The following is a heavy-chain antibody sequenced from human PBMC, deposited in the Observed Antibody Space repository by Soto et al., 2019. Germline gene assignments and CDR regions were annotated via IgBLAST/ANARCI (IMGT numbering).Heavy chain of an antibody. Sequence: PSETLSLTCTVSGGSISSYYWSWIRQPPGKGLEWIGYIYYSGSTNYNPSLKSRVTISVDTSKNQFSLKLSSVTAADTAVYYCARIPTTTKEYWGQGTLVTVSS. CDR2: IYYSGST. CDR3: ARIPTTTKEY. CDR1: GGSISSYY. D-gene: IGHD1-26*01. J-gene: IGHJ4*02. V-gene: IGHV4-59*08.